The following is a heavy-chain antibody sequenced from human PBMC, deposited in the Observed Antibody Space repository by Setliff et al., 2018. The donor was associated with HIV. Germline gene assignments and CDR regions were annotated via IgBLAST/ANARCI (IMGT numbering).Heavy chain of an antibody. Sequence: SETLSLTCTVSGGSISSYYWSWMRQPPGKGLEWIGYIYYSGSTNYNPSLKSRVTISVDTSKNQFSLKLSSVTAADTAVYYWARDLRITMVRGVMRDYYYYGMDVWGRGMLVTVSS. V-gene: IGHV4-59*01. CDR1: GGSISSYY. CDR2: IYYSGST. CDR3: ARDLRITMVRGVMRDYYYYGMDV. J-gene: IGHJ6*04. D-gene: IGHD3-10*01.